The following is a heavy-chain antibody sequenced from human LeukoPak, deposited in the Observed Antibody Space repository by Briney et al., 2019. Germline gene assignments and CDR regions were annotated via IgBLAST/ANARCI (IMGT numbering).Heavy chain of an antibody. CDR2: ISFDATNK. J-gene: IGHJ4*02. CDR1: GFTFSSYG. Sequence: PGGFLRLSCAASGFTFSSYGMHWVRQAPGKGLEWVAVISFDATNKYYADSVKGRFTISRDNPKSTLYLQMNSLRAEDTAVYYCAKDSSADDSSGYSYYFDYWGQGTLVTVSS. V-gene: IGHV3-30*18. D-gene: IGHD3-22*01. CDR3: AKDSSADDSSGYSYYFDY.